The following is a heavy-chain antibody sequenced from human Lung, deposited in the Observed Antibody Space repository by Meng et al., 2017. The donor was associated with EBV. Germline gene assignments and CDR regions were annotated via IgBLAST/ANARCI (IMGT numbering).Heavy chain of an antibody. CDR1: GDSVSSSSAA. CDR2: TYYRSKWYN. Sequence: QVQLQQTGPGLVKPRHTPSLTCVISGDSVSSSSAAWTWIRQSPSRGLEWLGRTYYRSKWYNDYAVFVKSRITINPDTSKNQFSLQLNSVTPEDTAVYYCARGATSVFDLWGRGTLVTVSS. V-gene: IGHV6-1*01. J-gene: IGHJ2*01. CDR3: ARGATSVFDL.